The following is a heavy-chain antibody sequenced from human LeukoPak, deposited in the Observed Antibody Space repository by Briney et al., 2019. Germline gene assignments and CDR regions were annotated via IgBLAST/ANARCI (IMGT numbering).Heavy chain of an antibody. V-gene: IGHV4-59*08. CDR1: GGSFSAHY. Sequence: SETLSLTCAVYGGSFSAHYWSWIRQPPGKGLEWIGYIYYSGSTNYNPSLKSRVTISVDTSKNQFSLKLSSVTAADTAVYYCARTHDAYCGGDCYSYAFDIWGQGTMVTVSS. CDR3: ARTHDAYCGGDCYSYAFDI. D-gene: IGHD2-21*02. CDR2: IYYSGST. J-gene: IGHJ3*02.